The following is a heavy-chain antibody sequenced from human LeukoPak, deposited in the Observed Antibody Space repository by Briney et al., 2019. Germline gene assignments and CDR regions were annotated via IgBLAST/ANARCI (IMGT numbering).Heavy chain of an antibody. Sequence: ASVKVSCKASGYTFTSYYMHWVRQAPGQGLEWMGIINPSGGSTSYAQKFQGRVTMTRDTSTSTVYMELSSLRSEDTAVYYCARDPGGAVADMNWFDPWGQGTLVTVSS. CDR2: INPSGGST. CDR1: GYTFTSYY. CDR3: ARDPGGAVADMNWFDP. V-gene: IGHV1-46*01. J-gene: IGHJ5*02. D-gene: IGHD6-19*01.